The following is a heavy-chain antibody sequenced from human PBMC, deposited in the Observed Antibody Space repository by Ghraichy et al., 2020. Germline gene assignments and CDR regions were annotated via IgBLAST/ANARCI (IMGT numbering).Heavy chain of an antibody. Sequence: GGSLRLSCAASGFMFTGYWMTWVRQAPGKGLEWVANINQDGSEKYYVDSVKGRFTISRDNAQNSLYLQMNILRAEDTAVYYCARNFVGVSGYSYGFDYWGQGTLVTV. J-gene: IGHJ4*02. V-gene: IGHV3-7*03. CDR3: ARNFVGVSGYSYGFDY. CDR1: GFMFTGYW. D-gene: IGHD5-18*01. CDR2: INQDGSEK.